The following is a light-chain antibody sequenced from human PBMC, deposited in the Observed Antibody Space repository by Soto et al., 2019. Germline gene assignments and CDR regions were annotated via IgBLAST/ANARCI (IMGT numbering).Light chain of an antibody. J-gene: IGKJ1*01. CDR3: QQYSTYSRA. Sequence: DIQMTQPPSTLSASVGDRVTITCRASQSISMSLAWYQQKPGKAPKLLIYKASSLESGVPSRFSGSISGTEFTLTISSLQPDDFATYYCQQYSTYSRAFGQGTKVEIK. V-gene: IGKV1-5*03. CDR1: QSISMS. CDR2: KAS.